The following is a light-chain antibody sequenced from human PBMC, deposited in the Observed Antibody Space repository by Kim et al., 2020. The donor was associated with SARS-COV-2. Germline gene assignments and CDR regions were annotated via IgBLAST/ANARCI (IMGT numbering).Light chain of an antibody. CDR1: QSFSSNY. CDR3: QQYGDSTRT. CDR2: GTS. V-gene: IGKV3-20*01. J-gene: IGKJ2*01. Sequence: LSPGERASLSCRASQSFSSNYLAWYQQKPGQAPRLLIYGTSSRATGIPDRFSGSGSGTDFTLTISRLEPEDFAVYYCQQYGDSTRTFGQGTKLEI.